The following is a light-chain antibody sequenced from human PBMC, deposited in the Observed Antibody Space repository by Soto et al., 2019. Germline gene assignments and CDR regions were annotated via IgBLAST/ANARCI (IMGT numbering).Light chain of an antibody. CDR1: SSNIGAGYD. J-gene: IGLJ2*01. V-gene: IGLV1-40*01. Sequence: QSVLTQPPSVSGAPGQRVTISCTGSSSNIGAGYDVHWYQQLPGTAPKLLIYGNSNRPSWVPDRFSGSKSGTSASLAITVLQAEDEADYYCQSYDSSLSGSGVFGGGTKLTVL. CDR2: GNS. CDR3: QSYDSSLSGSGV.